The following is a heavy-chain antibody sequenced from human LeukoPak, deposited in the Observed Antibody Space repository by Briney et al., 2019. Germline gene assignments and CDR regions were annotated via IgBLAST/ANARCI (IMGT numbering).Heavy chain of an antibody. Sequence: SETLSLTCTVSGGSLSSGGYYWSWIRQPPGKGLEWIGYIFHSGSTYYNPSLGTRVTISVDRSQQQFSVELSSVPAADTAVYYCARDTMGYNRSHRNGDYWRQGSLPGVSS. CDR3: ARDTMGYNRSHRNGDY. J-gene: IGHJ4*02. CDR1: GGSLSSGGYY. CDR2: IFHSGST. D-gene: IGHD1-14*01. V-gene: IGHV4-30-2*01.